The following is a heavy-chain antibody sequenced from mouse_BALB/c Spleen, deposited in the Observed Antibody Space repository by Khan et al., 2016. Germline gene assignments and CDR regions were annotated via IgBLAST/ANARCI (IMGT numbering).Heavy chain of an antibody. CDR1: GYVFSDYW. D-gene: IGHD2-10*02. CDR3: ARVEYGNLDY. CDR2: ISPRDGDT. Sequence: VQLQQSGAELVRPGSSVKISCKASGYVFSDYWTNWVKQRSGQGLEWIGQISPRDGDTNYNGKFKVKARLTADKSSSTAYMQLSSLTSEDSAVYFWARVEYGNLDYWGQGTTLTVSS. V-gene: IGHV1-80*01. J-gene: IGHJ2*01.